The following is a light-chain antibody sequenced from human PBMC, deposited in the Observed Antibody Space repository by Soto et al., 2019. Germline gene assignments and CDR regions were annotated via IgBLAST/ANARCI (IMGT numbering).Light chain of an antibody. Sequence: EIALTQSPGTLSLSPGESASLSCRASQSVRSSFFAWYQQKPGQAPRLLIYGPSTRAAGIPGRFSGSGSGTDFTLTISRLEPDDFAVYYCQQYGGSVTFGGGTKVEFK. J-gene: IGKJ4*01. V-gene: IGKV3-20*01. CDR1: QSVRSSF. CDR3: QQYGGSVT. CDR2: GPS.